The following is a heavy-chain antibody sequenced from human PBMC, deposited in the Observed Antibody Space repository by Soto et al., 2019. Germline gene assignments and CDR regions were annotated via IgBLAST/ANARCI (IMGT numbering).Heavy chain of an antibody. Sequence: GESLKISCKGSGYSFTSYWISWVRQMPGKGLEWMGRIDPSDSYTNYSPSFQGHVTISADKSISTAYLQWSSLKASDTAMYYCARHGEWLSKHYGMGVWGQGNTGTVSS. CDR3: ARHGEWLSKHYGMGV. J-gene: IGHJ6*02. CDR1: GYSFTSYW. D-gene: IGHD3-3*01. V-gene: IGHV5-10-1*01. CDR2: IDPSDSYT.